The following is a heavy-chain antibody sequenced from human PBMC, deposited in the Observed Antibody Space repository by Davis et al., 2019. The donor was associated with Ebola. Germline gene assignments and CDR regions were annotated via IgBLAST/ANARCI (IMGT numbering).Heavy chain of an antibody. Sequence: SETLSLTCTVSGDSIISGNYYWNWIRQPAGKGLEWIGHIHTSGPTNYNPSLQSRVTISIDTSKSQFSLQLTSVTAADTAVYYCARRYLRGWYFDLWGRGTLVTVSS. CDR1: GDSIISGNYY. J-gene: IGHJ2*01. V-gene: IGHV4-61*09. CDR3: ARRYLRGWYFDL. CDR2: IHTSGPT. D-gene: IGHD3-9*01.